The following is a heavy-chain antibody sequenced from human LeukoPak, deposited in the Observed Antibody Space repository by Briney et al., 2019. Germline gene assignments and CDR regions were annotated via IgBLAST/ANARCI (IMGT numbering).Heavy chain of an antibody. CDR3: AGHHVDTSMVQLDH. D-gene: IGHD5-18*01. Sequence: GESLKISCKGSGYSFTTYWIGWVRQMPGKGLEWMGFIYSPSFQGQVTISADKSIGTAYLQWSSLKDSDTAIYYCAGHHVDTSMVQLDHWGQGTQVTVSS. CDR2: I. V-gene: IGHV5-51*01. CDR1: GYSFTTYW. J-gene: IGHJ4*02.